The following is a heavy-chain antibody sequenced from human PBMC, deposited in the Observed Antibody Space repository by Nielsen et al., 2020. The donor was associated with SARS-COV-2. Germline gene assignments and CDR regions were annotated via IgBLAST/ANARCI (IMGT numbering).Heavy chain of an antibody. V-gene: IGHV3-7*01. Sequence: GGSLRLSCAASGFTLRRDGMSWVRQAPGKGLQWGANIKQDGSEKYYVDSVKGRFTISRDNAKNSLFLQMNSLKADDTAVYYCARDLYGDYEYYFDYWGQGTLVTVSS. CDR2: IKQDGSEK. D-gene: IGHD4-17*01. J-gene: IGHJ4*02. CDR1: GFTLRRDG. CDR3: ARDLYGDYEYYFDY.